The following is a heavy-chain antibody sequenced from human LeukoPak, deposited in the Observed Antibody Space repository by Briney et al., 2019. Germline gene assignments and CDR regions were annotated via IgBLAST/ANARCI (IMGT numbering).Heavy chain of an antibody. CDR2: ISSNSSYI. D-gene: IGHD4-17*01. CDR3: ARVWTATTPDY. J-gene: IGHJ4*02. Sequence: PGGSLRLSCEASGFTFSTYAMNWVRQAPRKGLEWVSSISSNSSYIYYADSVKGRFTISRDNSKNTLYLQMNSLRAEDTAMYYCARVWTATTPDYWGQGTLVTVSS. CDR1: GFTFSTYA. V-gene: IGHV3-21*04.